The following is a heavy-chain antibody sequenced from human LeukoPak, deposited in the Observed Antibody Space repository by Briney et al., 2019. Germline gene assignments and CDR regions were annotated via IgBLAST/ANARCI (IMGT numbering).Heavy chain of an antibody. CDR1: GDTFTVNY. J-gene: IGHJ4*02. V-gene: IGHV1-2*02. Sequence: ASVTVSCMPFGDTFTVNYFHWVRHAPGQGVERVEWISPTSGVTVYAQNFQGRATMTRDTSISTAYMELSSLTSDDTAVYYCTRAAGTSWFDYWGQGSLVTVSS. CDR2: ISPTSGVT. D-gene: IGHD2-2*01. CDR3: TRAAGTSWFDY.